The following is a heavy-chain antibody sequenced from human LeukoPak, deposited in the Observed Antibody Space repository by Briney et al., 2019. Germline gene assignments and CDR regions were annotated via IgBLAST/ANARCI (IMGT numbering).Heavy chain of an antibody. D-gene: IGHD3-10*01. V-gene: IGHV3-11*06. Sequence: GGSLRLSCAASGFTFSDYYMSWIRQAPGKGLEWVSYISSSSSYTNYADSVKGRFTISRDNAKNSLYLQMTSLRAEDTAVYYCARYRFGELTYGMDVWGKGTTVTVSS. J-gene: IGHJ6*04. CDR2: ISSSSSYT. CDR1: GFTFSDYY. CDR3: ARYRFGELTYGMDV.